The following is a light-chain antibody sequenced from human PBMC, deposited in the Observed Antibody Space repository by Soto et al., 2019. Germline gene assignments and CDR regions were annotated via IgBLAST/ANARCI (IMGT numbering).Light chain of an antibody. J-gene: IGLJ1*01. CDR1: SSDIGSSDH. V-gene: IGLV2-14*03. Sequence: QSALTQPASVSDSPGQSITISGIGTSSDIGSSDHVSWHQQQPGIAPKLIIYDVYNRPSGLSHLFSGSKTGNTAALLISGLQAEDEADYYFSSYSSTNSYVFGSGTKLTDL. CDR3: SSYSSTNSYV. CDR2: DVY.